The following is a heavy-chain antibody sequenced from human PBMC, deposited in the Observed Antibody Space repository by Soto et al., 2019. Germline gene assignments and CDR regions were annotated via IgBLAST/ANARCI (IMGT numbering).Heavy chain of an antibody. J-gene: IGHJ3*02. V-gene: IGHV1-69*01. Sequence: QVQLVQSGAEVKKPGSSVKVSCKASGGTFSSYAISWVRQAPGQGLEWMGGIIPIFGTANYAQKFQGRVTITADESTRTAYMELSSLRSEDTAVYYCAREGPIAARPVCSFDIWGQGTMVTVSS. D-gene: IGHD6-6*01. CDR3: AREGPIAARPVCSFDI. CDR2: IIPIFGTA. CDR1: GGTFSSYA.